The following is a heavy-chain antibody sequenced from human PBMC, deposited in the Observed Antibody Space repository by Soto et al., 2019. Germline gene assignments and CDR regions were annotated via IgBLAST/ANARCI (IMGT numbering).Heavy chain of an antibody. CDR3: ARRVQTNSVVVQDNWLDP. CDR2: IYSSGTT. Sequence: SETLSLTCTVSSGSFSGYYWSLIRQPPGKGLEWIGYIYSSGTTNYNPSLKSRVTISVDTSKNQFSLKLSSVTAADTAIYYCARRVQTNSVVVQDNWLDPWGQGTLVTVSS. D-gene: IGHD2-15*01. J-gene: IGHJ5*02. CDR1: SGSFSGYY. V-gene: IGHV4-59*01.